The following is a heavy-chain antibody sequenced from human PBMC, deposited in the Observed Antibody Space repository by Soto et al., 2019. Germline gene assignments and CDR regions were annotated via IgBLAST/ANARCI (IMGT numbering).Heavy chain of an antibody. V-gene: IGHV1-69*12. CDR3: ARDNTGLDN. J-gene: IGHJ4*02. D-gene: IGHD3-22*01. Sequence: QVHLVQSGAEVKKPGSSVKVSCKASGGAFTSYSFHWVRQAPGQGLEWMGGIIPMSGTTNYAPKFRGSVTMTADVHTNTGDIELGSRGFEGTAVYDCARDNTGLDNWGQGTLVTVSS. CDR1: GGAFTSYS. CDR2: IIPMSGTT.